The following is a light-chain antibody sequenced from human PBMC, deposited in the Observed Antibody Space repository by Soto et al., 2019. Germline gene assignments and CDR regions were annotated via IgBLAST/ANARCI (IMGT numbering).Light chain of an antibody. CDR3: SSYTSSNTLV. V-gene: IGLV2-14*01. Sequence: QSALTQPASVSGSPGQSITISCTGTSSDVGAYNYVSWYQQHPGKAPKLIIYEVSNRPSGVSNRFSGSKSGNTASLTISGLQTEDEADYSCSSYTSSNTLVFGTGTQLTVL. CDR2: EVS. J-gene: IGLJ1*01. CDR1: SSDVGAYNY.